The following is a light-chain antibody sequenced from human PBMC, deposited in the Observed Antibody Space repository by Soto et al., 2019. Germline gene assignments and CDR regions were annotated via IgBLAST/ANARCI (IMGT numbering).Light chain of an antibody. V-gene: IGLV2-14*01. CDR3: RSYTSSSTLQ. Sequence: QSVLTQPDSVSGSPGQSITISCTGTSSDVGGYNYVSWYQQHPGKAPKLMIDDVSNRPSGVSNRLSGSKSGNTASLTISGLQAEDEADYYCRSYTSSSTLQFGGGTKLTVL. CDR1: SSDVGGYNY. CDR2: DVS. J-gene: IGLJ2*01.